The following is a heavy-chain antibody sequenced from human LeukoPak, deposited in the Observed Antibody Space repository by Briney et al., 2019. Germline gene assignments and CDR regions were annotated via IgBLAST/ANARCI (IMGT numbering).Heavy chain of an antibody. CDR2: ISGSGGST. CDR3: AKEVRQASRGRYFDY. Sequence: AGGSLRLSCAASGFTFSSYAMSWVRQAPGKGLEWVSAISGSGGSTYYADSVKGRFTISRDSSKNTLYLQMNSLRAEDTAVYYCAKEVRQASRGRYFDYWGQGTLVTVSS. V-gene: IGHV3-23*01. J-gene: IGHJ4*02. D-gene: IGHD1-1*01. CDR1: GFTFSSYA.